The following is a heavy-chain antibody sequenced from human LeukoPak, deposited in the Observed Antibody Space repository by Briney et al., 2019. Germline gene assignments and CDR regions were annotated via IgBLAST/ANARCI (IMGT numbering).Heavy chain of an antibody. CDR3: ANLVATITDS. CDR2: IFYSGST. CDR1: GGSISTSSYY. J-gene: IGHJ4*02. Sequence: SETLSLTCTVSGGSISTSSYYWGWVRQPPGKGLEWIGNIFYSGSTYYSPSLKSRVTISVDTSKNQFSLKLSSVTAADTAVYYCANLVATITDSWGQGTLVTVSS. D-gene: IGHD5-12*01. V-gene: IGHV4-39*07.